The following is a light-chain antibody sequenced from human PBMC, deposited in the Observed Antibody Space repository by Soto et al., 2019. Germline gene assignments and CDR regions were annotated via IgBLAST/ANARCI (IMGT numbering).Light chain of an antibody. CDR1: QSVSSSY. V-gene: IGKV3-20*01. Sequence: EIVLTQSPGTLSLSPGERATLSCRSSQSVSSSYLAWYQQKPGQAPRLLIYDASNRATGIPDRFSSSGSGTDFTLTISRLEPEDFAVYYCQQYGNSPTFGQGTKVEIK. J-gene: IGKJ1*01. CDR3: QQYGNSPT. CDR2: DAS.